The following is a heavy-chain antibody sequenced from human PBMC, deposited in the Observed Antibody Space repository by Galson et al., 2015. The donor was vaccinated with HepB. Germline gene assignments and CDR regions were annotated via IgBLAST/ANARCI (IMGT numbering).Heavy chain of an antibody. CDR3: ARARGGIYYGGY. Sequence: SLRLSCAASGFTVSSNYMSWVRQAPGKGLEWVSVIYSGGSTYYADSVKGRFTISRDNSKNTLYLQMNSLRAEDTAVYYCARARGGIYYGGYWGQGTLVTVSS. V-gene: IGHV3-66*02. D-gene: IGHD1-26*01. CDR1: GFTVSSNY. J-gene: IGHJ4*02. CDR2: IYSGGST.